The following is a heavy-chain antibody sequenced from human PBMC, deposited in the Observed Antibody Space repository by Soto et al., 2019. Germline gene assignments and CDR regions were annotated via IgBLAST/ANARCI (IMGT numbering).Heavy chain of an antibody. Sequence: GASVKVSCKASGYTFTSYDINWVRQATGQGLEWMGWMNPNSGNTGYAQKFQGRVTMTRNTSISTAYMELSSLRSEDTAVYYCARDGATTFRTYYYGSGRYNWFDPWGQGTLVTVPQ. CDR3: ARDGATTFRTYYYGSGRYNWFDP. CDR2: MNPNSGNT. V-gene: IGHV1-8*01. CDR1: GYTFTSYD. J-gene: IGHJ5*02. D-gene: IGHD3-10*01.